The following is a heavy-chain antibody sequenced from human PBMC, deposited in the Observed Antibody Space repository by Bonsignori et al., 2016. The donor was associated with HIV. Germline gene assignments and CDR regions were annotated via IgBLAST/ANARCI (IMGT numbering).Heavy chain of an antibody. D-gene: IGHD6-13*01. J-gene: IGHJ6*03. Sequence: GGSLRLSCAASGFTFSDYYMSWIRQAPGKGLEWVSYISSSGSTIYYADSVKGRFTISRDNAKNSLYLQMNSLRAEDTAVYYCASGPGYSSSWALYYYYYYMDVWGKGTTVTVSS. CDR3: ASGPGYSSSWALYYYYYYMDV. CDR1: GFTFSDYY. CDR2: ISSSGSTI. V-gene: IGHV3-11*01.